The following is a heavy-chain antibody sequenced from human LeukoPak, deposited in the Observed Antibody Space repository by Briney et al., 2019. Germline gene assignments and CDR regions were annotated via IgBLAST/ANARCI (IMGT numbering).Heavy chain of an antibody. CDR3: ARAVAGTEGWFNS. Sequence: SQTLSLTCAISGDSVSGDSAAWNWIRRSPSRGLEWLGRTYYRSKWYNDYSAFVKSRIIINPDTSKNQFSLQLNFVTPEDTAVYYCARAVAGTEGWFNSWGQGTLVTVSS. J-gene: IGHJ5*01. CDR2: TYYRSKWYN. D-gene: IGHD1-1*01. CDR1: GDSVSGDSAA. V-gene: IGHV6-1*01.